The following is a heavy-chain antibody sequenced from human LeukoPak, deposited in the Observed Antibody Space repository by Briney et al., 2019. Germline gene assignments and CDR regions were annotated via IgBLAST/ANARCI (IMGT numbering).Heavy chain of an antibody. Sequence: PGGSLRLFCAASGFTFSSYWMSWVRQAPGKGVGWVANIKQDGSEKYYVDSVKGRFTISRDNAKNSLYLQMNSLRAEDTAVYYCASSHYYDFWRRYYFDYWGQGTLVTVSS. J-gene: IGHJ4*02. V-gene: IGHV3-7*01. D-gene: IGHD3-3*01. CDR3: ASSHYYDFWRRYYFDY. CDR2: IKQDGSEK. CDR1: GFTFSSYW.